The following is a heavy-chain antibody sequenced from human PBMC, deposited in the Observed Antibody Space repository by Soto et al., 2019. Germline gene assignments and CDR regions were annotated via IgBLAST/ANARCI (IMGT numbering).Heavy chain of an antibody. Sequence: EVQLVESGGGLVQPGGSLRLSCAASGFTVSSNYVSWVRQAPGKGLEWVSVIYSGGSTYYADSVKGRFTISRDNSKNTVYLQMNSLRAEDTAVYYCAVLWFGEPASFDYWGQGTLVTVSS. CDR3: AVLWFGEPASFDY. CDR2: IYSGGST. CDR1: GFTVSSNY. J-gene: IGHJ4*02. D-gene: IGHD3-10*01. V-gene: IGHV3-66*01.